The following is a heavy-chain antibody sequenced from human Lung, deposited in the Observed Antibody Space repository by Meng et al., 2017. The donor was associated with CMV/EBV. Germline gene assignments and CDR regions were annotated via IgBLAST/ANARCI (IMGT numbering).Heavy chain of an antibody. CDR1: GYTFTSYY. Sequence: ASVXVSXKASGYTFTSYYMHWVRQAPGQGLEWMGRINPSGGSTSYAQKFQGRVTMTRDTSTSTVYMELSSLRSEDTAVYYCARVGPAAGTGFFDYWGQGTLVTFSS. J-gene: IGHJ4*02. CDR2: INPSGGST. D-gene: IGHD6-13*01. V-gene: IGHV1-46*01. CDR3: ARVGPAAGTGFFDY.